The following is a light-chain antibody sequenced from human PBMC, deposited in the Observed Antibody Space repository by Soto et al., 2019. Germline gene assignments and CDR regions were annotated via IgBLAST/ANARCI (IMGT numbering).Light chain of an antibody. Sequence: QSALTQPPSASGSPGQSVTISCTGTSSDVGGYNYVSWYQQHPGKAPKLMIYEVSKRPSGVPDRFSGSKSGKTASLTVSGLQAEDEADYYCSSYAGSNHVVFGGGTKLTVL. CDR3: SSYAGSNHVV. CDR2: EVS. J-gene: IGLJ2*01. CDR1: SSDVGGYNY. V-gene: IGLV2-8*01.